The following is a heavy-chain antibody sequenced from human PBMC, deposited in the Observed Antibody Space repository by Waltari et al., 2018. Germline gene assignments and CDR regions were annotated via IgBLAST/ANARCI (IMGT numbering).Heavy chain of an antibody. J-gene: IGHJ4*02. D-gene: IGHD3-10*01. V-gene: IGHV3-15*04. CDR2: IANKADDETT. CDR3: SADKFVSGGLDY. Sequence: EVHLVESGGGLVNTGGSLTLSCAAAGFNFGSLYMKWVRPVPGQGLEWVGRIANKADDETTDYAAPVKGRFTISRDDSTNTLYLQMNSLTTEDTALYYCSADKFVSGGLDYWGQGALVTVSS. CDR1: GFNFGSLY.